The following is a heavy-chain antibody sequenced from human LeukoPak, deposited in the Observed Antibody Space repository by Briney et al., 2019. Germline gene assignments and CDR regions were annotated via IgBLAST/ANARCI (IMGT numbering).Heavy chain of an antibody. Sequence: GGSLRLSCAASGFIFSSYGMYWVRQAPGKGLEWVAFIRYDGSNKYYADSVKGRFTISRDNSKNTLYLQMNSLRAEDTAVYYCAKDLPSCTTSSCWGHFGYWGQGTLVTVSS. J-gene: IGHJ4*02. D-gene: IGHD2-2*01. CDR3: AKDLPSCTTSSCWGHFGY. CDR2: IRYDGSNK. V-gene: IGHV3-30*02. CDR1: GFIFSSYG.